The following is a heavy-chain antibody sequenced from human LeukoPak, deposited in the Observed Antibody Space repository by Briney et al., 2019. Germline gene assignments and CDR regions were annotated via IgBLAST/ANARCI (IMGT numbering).Heavy chain of an antibody. CDR1: GGSISSYY. Sequence: PSETLSLTCTVSGGSISSYYWSWIRQPPGKGLEWIGYIYYSGSTNYNPSLKSRVTISVDTSKNQFSLKLSSVTAADTAVYYCARGMGVVVTEAFDIWGQGTMVTVSS. J-gene: IGHJ3*02. V-gene: IGHV4-59*12. CDR2: IYYSGST. D-gene: IGHD2-21*02. CDR3: ARGMGVVVTEAFDI.